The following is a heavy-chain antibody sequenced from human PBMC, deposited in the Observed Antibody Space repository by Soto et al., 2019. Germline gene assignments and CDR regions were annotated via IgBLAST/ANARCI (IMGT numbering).Heavy chain of an antibody. D-gene: IGHD5-12*01. CDR2: IYYSGST. CDR3: ARVWDRHGYNFGLYYYSGMDV. V-gene: IGHV4-59*01. J-gene: IGHJ6*02. CDR1: GGSISSYY. Sequence: ETLSLTCTVSGGSISSYYWSWIRQPPGKGLEWIGYIYYSGSTNYNPSLKSRVTISVDTSKNQFSLKLSSVTAADTAVYYCARVWDRHGYNFGLYYYSGMDVWGQGTTVTVSS.